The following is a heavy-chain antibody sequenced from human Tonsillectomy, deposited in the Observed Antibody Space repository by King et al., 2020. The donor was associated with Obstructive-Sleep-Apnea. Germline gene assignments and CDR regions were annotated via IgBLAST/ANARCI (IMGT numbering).Heavy chain of an antibody. J-gene: IGHJ4*02. Sequence: VQLQESGPGLVKPSETLSLTCTVSGGSINSYYWSWIRQPPGKGLEWIGYIYYSGSTNYNPSLKSRVTIAVDTSKNQFSLRLSSVTAAATAVFYCARGGVGYCGGDCYSPLDYWGQGTLVTVSS. CDR2: IYYSGST. V-gene: IGHV4-59*01. D-gene: IGHD2-21*02. CDR1: GGSINSYY. CDR3: ARGGVGYCGGDCYSPLDY.